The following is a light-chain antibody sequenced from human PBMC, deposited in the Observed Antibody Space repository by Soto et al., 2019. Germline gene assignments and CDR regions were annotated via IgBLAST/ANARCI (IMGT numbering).Light chain of an antibody. Sequence: DIVMTQSPPSLPVTPGEPASISCRSSQSLLHSNGYTYLDWYLQKPGQSPQLLIYWGSNRASGVPDRFSGSGSGTDFTLKISRVEAEDVGVYYCMQALQTPLTFGPGTKVDIK. V-gene: IGKV2-28*01. CDR3: MQALQTPLT. J-gene: IGKJ3*01. CDR1: QSLLHSNGYTY. CDR2: WGS.